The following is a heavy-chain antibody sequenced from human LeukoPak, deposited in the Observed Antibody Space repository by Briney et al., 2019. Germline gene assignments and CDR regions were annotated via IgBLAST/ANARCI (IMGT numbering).Heavy chain of an antibody. CDR2: IYYSGST. D-gene: IGHD2-8*01. Sequence: SETLSLTCTVSGGSISSYYWSWVRQPPGKGLEWIGYIYYSGSTNYNPSLKSRVTISVDTSKNQFSLKLSSATAADTAVYYCARVTSRLGVCDYWGQGTLVTVSS. J-gene: IGHJ4*02. CDR1: GGSISSYY. V-gene: IGHV4-59*08. CDR3: ARVTSRLGVCDY.